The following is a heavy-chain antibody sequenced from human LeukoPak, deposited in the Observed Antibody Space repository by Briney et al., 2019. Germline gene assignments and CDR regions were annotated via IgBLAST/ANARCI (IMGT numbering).Heavy chain of an antibody. CDR2: FDPEDGET. J-gene: IGHJ1*01. CDR1: GYTLTELS. CDR3: ATDLLPTYYYDSSGYLFQH. V-gene: IGHV1-24*01. Sequence: ASVKVSCKVSGYTLTELSMHWVRQAPGKGLEWMGGFDPEDGETIYAQKFQGRVTMTEDTSTDTAYVELSSLRSEDTAVYYCATDLLPTYYYDSSGYLFQHWGQGTLVTVSS. D-gene: IGHD3-22*01.